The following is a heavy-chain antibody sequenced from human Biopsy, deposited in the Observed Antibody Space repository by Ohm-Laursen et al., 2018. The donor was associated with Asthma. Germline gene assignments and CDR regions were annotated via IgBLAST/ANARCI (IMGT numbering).Heavy chain of an antibody. CDR3: ARTFHFWSPYHAEHFQL. CDR2: IKHDGIEK. Sequence: SLRLSCAASGFTFGDYWMSWVRQAPGKGLEWVANIKHDGIEKNHVDSLKGRFTISRDNAKNSLYLQMNSLRAEDTAVYYCARTFHFWSPYHAEHFQLWGQGTLVTVSS. CDR1: GFTFGDYW. J-gene: IGHJ1*01. D-gene: IGHD3-3*02. V-gene: IGHV3-7*01.